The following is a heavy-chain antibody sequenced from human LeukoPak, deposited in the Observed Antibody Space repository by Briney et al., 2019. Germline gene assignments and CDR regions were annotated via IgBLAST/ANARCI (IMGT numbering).Heavy chain of an antibody. J-gene: IGHJ4*02. CDR2: ISSSSSYI. CDR3: ASIIPDAYSYGPLDY. V-gene: IGHV3-21*01. CDR1: GFTFSSYS. D-gene: IGHD5-18*01. Sequence: PGGSLRLSCAASGFTFSSYSMNWVRQAPGKGLEWVSSISSSSSYIYYADSVKGRFTISRDNAKNSLYLQMNSLRAEDTAVYYCASIIPDAYSYGPLDYWGQGTLVTVSS.